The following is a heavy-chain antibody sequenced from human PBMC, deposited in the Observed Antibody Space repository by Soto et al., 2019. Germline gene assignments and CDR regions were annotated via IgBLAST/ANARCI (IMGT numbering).Heavy chain of an antibody. CDR1: GGIFSSYA. CDR3: ARGHIVATINHYYYGMDV. Sequence: QVQLVQSGAEVKKPGSSVKVSCKASGGIFSSYAISWVRQAPGQGLEWMGGIIPIFGTANYAQKFQGRVTITADESTSTAYMELSSLRSEDTAVYYCARGHIVATINHYYYGMDVWGQGTTVTVSS. CDR2: IIPIFGTA. D-gene: IGHD5-12*01. V-gene: IGHV1-69*01. J-gene: IGHJ6*02.